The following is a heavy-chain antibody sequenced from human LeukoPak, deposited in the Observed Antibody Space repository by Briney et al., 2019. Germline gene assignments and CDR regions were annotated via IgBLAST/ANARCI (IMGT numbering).Heavy chain of an antibody. D-gene: IGHD3-10*01. CDR3: AAGAGITRY. Sequence: TGGSLRLSCAASGFTFDDYAMHWVRQAPGKGLEWVSGISWNSGSIGYADSVKGRFTISRDNAKNSLYLQVNSLRSEDTALYYCAAGAGITRYWGQGTLVTVSS. V-gene: IGHV3-9*01. CDR1: GFTFDDYA. J-gene: IGHJ4*02. CDR2: ISWNSGSI.